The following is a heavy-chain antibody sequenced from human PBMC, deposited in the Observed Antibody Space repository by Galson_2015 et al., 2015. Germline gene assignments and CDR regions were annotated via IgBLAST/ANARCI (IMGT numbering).Heavy chain of an antibody. CDR1: GFTFSNYW. D-gene: IGHD3-22*01. V-gene: IGHV3-74*01. Sequence: SLRLSCAASGFTFSNYWMHWVRQAPGKGLVCVSRINSDGSTTSYAGSVKGRFTISRGNAKNTLYLQMNSLRADDTAVYYCAREFYYDRSGYYGDYFDYWGQGTLVTVSS. CDR2: INSDGSTT. J-gene: IGHJ4*02. CDR3: AREFYYDRSGYYGDYFDY.